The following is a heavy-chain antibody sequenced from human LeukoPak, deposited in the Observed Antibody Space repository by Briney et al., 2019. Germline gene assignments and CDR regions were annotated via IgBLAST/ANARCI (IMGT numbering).Heavy chain of an antibody. V-gene: IGHV3-30-3*01. D-gene: IGHD5-18*01. Sequence: PGGSLRLSCAASGFTFSSYAMHWVRQAPGKGLEWVAVISYDGSNKYYADSVKGRFTISRDNSKNTLYLQMNSLRAEDTAVYYCARDKTRSLGGYSSSYGMDVWGQGTTVTVSS. CDR2: ISYDGSNK. J-gene: IGHJ6*02. CDR1: GFTFSSYA. CDR3: ARDKTRSLGGYSSSYGMDV.